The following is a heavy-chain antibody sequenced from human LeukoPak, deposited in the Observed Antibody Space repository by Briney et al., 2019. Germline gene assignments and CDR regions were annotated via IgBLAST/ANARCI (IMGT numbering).Heavy chain of an antibody. CDR1: GYTFTGYY. Sequence: GASVKVSCKASGYTFTGYYMHWVRQAPGQGLEWMGWIKTNSGGANYAQKFQGRVTMTRDTSINTAYMELSRLRSDDTAVYYCASSDLTYYDFWSGYPFERTDAFDIWGQGTMVTVSS. D-gene: IGHD3-3*01. V-gene: IGHV1-2*02. CDR2: IKTNSGGA. J-gene: IGHJ3*02. CDR3: ASSDLTYYDFWSGYPFERTDAFDI.